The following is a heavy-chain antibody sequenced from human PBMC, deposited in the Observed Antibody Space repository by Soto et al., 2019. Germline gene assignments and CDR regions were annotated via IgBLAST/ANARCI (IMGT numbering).Heavy chain of an antibody. D-gene: IGHD6-13*01. J-gene: IGHJ4*02. V-gene: IGHV3-23*01. Sequence: MGLEWVSAISGSGGSTYYADSVKGRFTISRDNSKNTLYLQMNSLRAEDTAVYYCAKGAEGAAGVSGDDYWGQGTPVTVTS. CDR3: AKGAEGAAGVSGDDY. CDR2: ISGSGGST.